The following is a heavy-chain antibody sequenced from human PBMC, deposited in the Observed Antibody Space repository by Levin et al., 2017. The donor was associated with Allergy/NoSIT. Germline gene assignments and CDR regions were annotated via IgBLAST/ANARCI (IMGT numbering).Heavy chain of an antibody. D-gene: IGHD5-12*01. CDR2: TSSNGGSA. V-gene: IGHV3-64*01. J-gene: IGHJ5*02. Sequence: GGSLRLSCAASGFTFSAYPMYWVRQAPGKGLEYVSGTSSNGGSAYYASSVKGRFTISRDNSKNTLYLQMGSLRAEDMAVYYCARGPHLTVAPISNSWFDPWGQGTLVAVST. CDR1: GFTFSAYP. CDR3: ARGPHLTVAPISNSWFDP.